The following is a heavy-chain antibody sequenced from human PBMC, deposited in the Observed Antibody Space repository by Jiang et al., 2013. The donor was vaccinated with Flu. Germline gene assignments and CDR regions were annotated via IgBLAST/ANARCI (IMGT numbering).Heavy chain of an antibody. V-gene: IGHV1-46*01. CDR2: INPSGSST. CDR3: VRGGYYNSSGYYPDY. D-gene: IGHD3-22*01. Sequence: SGAEVKKPGASVKVSCKASGYTFTSYYMHWVRQAPGQGLEWMGIINPSGSSTNYAQKFQGRVTMTRDTSTSTVYMELSSLRSEDTAVFYCVRGGYYNSSGYYPDYWGQGTLVTVSS. CDR1: GYTFTSYY. J-gene: IGHJ4*02.